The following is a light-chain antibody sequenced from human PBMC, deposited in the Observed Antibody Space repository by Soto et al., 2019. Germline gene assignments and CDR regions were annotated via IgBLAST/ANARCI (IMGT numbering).Light chain of an antibody. CDR1: QSISSW. CDR2: KAL. Sequence: DIQMTQSPSTLSASVGDRVTITCRASQSISSWLAWYQQTPVKAPQLLIYKALSLESGVPSRFSCSGSGTEISRNISSLQPDDFATEYCQEYNSYPHTFGGGTKVEIK. CDR3: QEYNSYPHT. J-gene: IGKJ4*01. V-gene: IGKV1-5*03.